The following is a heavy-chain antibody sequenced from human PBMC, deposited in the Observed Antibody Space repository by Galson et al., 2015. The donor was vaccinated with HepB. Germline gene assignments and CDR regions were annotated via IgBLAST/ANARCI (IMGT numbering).Heavy chain of an antibody. CDR3: ARDSNYDILTGYYIPYYYYGMDV. CDR1: GFTFSSYS. V-gene: IGHV3-21*01. Sequence: SLRLSCAASGFTFSSYSMNWVRQAPGKGLEWVSSISSSSSSYIYYADSVKGRFTISRDNAKNSLYLQMNSLRAEDTAVYYCARDSNYDILTGYYIPYYYYGMDVWGQGTTVTVSS. CDR2: ISSSSSSYI. D-gene: IGHD3-9*01. J-gene: IGHJ6*02.